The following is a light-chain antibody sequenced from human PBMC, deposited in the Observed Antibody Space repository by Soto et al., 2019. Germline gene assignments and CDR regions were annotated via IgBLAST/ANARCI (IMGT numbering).Light chain of an antibody. Sequence: DIVMTRSPDSVAVSLGERATINCKSSQSVLYSSNNKNYLAWYQQKPGQPPKLLIYWASTRESGVPDRFSGSGSGTDFTLTISSLQAEDVAVYYCQQYYSTPRTRGQGTKVDIK. J-gene: IGKJ1*01. CDR3: QQYYSTPRT. CDR1: QSVLYSSNNKNY. V-gene: IGKV4-1*01. CDR2: WAS.